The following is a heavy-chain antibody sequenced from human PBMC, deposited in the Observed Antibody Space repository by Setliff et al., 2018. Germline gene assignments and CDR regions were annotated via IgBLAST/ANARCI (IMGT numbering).Heavy chain of an antibody. J-gene: IGHJ2*01. CDR3: ARSRTIAVKGGVFAV. Sequence: LSLTCIVSGASISSDGYYWSWIRQHPGKGLEWIGYIYYNGNTYYNPSLKSRVTISLDTSKNQFSLELSSVTAADTAVYYRARSRTIAVKGGVFAVWGRGTLVTVSS. CDR1: GASISSDGYY. V-gene: IGHV4-31*03. CDR2: IYYNGNT. D-gene: IGHD6-19*01.